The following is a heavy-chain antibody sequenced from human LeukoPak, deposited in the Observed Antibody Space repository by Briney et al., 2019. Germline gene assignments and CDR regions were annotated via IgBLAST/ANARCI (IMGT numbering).Heavy chain of an antibody. CDR3: ASRWRNGMDV. D-gene: IGHD1-1*01. CDR1: VASIISSNW. J-gene: IGHJ6*02. Sequence: KSSGTLSLTCAVSVASIISSNWWGWVRQPPGKGLEWIGEIYHSGSSKSNPSLKSRVTMSVDKSKIQVSLGLSSVTAADTAMYYCASRWRNGMDVWGQGTTVTVSS. V-gene: IGHV4-4*02. CDR2: IYHSGSS.